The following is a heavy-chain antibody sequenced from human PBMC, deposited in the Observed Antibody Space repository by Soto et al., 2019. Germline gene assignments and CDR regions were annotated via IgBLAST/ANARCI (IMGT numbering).Heavy chain of an antibody. Sequence: QVQLVQSGAEVKKPGSSVKVSCKASGGTFSSYAISWVRQAPGQGLEWMGGIIPIFGTANYAQTFQGRVTITADESTSTAYMELSSLRSEDTAVYYCARDGSSTSYTLNGGAFDIWGQGTMVTVSS. CDR3: ARDGSSTSYTLNGGAFDI. V-gene: IGHV1-69*01. D-gene: IGHD2-2*01. CDR1: GGTFSSYA. J-gene: IGHJ3*02. CDR2: IIPIFGTA.